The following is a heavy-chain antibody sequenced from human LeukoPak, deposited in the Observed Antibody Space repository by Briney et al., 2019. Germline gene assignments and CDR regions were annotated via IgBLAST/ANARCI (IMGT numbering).Heavy chain of an antibody. CDR2: INPNSGGT. Sequence: GASVKVSCKASGYTFTSYGISWVRQAPGQGLEWMGWINPNSGGTNYAQKFQGRVTMTRDTSISTAYMELSRLRSDDTAVYYCAREFGYAKRDDYWGQGTLVAVSS. D-gene: IGHD3-16*01. CDR3: AREFGYAKRDDY. CDR1: GYTFTSYG. V-gene: IGHV1-2*02. J-gene: IGHJ4*02.